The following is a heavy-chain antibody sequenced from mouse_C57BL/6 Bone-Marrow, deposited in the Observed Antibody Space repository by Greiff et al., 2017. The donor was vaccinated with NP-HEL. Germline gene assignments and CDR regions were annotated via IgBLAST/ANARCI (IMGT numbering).Heavy chain of an antibody. V-gene: IGHV5-12*01. D-gene: IGHD1-1*02. CDR3: ARHGNWYFDV. J-gene: IGHJ1*03. CDR2: ISNGGGST. CDR1: GFTFSDYY. Sequence: EVKLMESGGGLVQPGGSLKLSCAASGFTFSDYYMYWVRQTPEKRLEWVAYISNGGGSTYYPDPVKGRFTISRDNAKNTLYLQMSRLKSEDTAMYYCARHGNWYFDVWGTGTTVTVSS.